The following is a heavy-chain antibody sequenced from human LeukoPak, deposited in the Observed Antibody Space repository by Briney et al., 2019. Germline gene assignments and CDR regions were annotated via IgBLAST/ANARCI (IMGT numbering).Heavy chain of an antibody. V-gene: IGHV3-48*04. CDR3: ARETYYYDSSGYPTQNYFDY. CDR1: GFTFSSYA. D-gene: IGHD3-22*01. Sequence: GGSLRLSCAASGFTFSSYAMSWVRQAPGKGLEGVSYISSSGSTIYYADSVKGRFTISRDNAKNSLYLQMNSLRAEDTAVYYCARETYYYDSSGYPTQNYFDYWGQGTLVTVSS. J-gene: IGHJ4*02. CDR2: ISSSGSTI.